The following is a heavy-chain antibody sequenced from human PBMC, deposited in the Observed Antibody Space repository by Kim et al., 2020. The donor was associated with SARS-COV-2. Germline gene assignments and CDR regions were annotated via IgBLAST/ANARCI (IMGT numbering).Heavy chain of an antibody. CDR1: GFTFGDYA. CDR3: ATLPAAASEGAFDI. D-gene: IGHD2-2*01. Sequence: GGSLRLSCAASGFTFGDYAMHWVRQAPGKGLEWVSGISWNSGSIGYADSVKGRFTISRDNAKNSLYLQMNSLRAEDTALYYCATLPAAASEGAFDIWGQGTMVTVSS. CDR2: ISWNSGSI. V-gene: IGHV3-9*01. J-gene: IGHJ3*02.